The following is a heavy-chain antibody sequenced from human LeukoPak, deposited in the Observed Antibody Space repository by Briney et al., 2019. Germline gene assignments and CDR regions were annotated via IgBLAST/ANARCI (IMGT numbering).Heavy chain of an antibody. CDR1: GGSFSGYY. V-gene: IGHV4-34*01. D-gene: IGHD6-13*01. Sequence: SETLSLTCAVYGGSFSGYYWSWIRQPPGKGLEWIGEINHSGSTNYNPSLKSRVTISVDTSKNQFSLKLSTVTAADTAVHYCARGRGIAAAGTVDYWGQGTLVTVSS. J-gene: IGHJ4*02. CDR2: INHSGST. CDR3: ARGRGIAAAGTVDY.